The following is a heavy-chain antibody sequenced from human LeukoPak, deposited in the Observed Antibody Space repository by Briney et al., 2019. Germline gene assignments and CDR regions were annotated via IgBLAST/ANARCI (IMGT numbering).Heavy chain of an antibody. D-gene: IGHD5-24*01. Sequence: PSETLSLTCSVSSGPISSYYWGWVRQPPGKGLEWIGRIYTTGATQYNPSLKSRLTMSVDTSTNQFSLNLRSVSAADTAVYYCGRQGYTASHYFFDFWSQGTLVAVS. CDR2: IYTTGAT. J-gene: IGHJ4*02. CDR1: SGPISSYY. CDR3: GRQGYTASHYFFDF. V-gene: IGHV4-4*07.